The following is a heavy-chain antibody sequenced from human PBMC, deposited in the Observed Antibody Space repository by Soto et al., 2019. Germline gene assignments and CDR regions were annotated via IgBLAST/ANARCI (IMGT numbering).Heavy chain of an antibody. Sequence: GAPVKVSCKASGFTFSTSAVQWVRQARGQRPEWMGWIVGGSGNTNYAQNSQERVIITRDMSTSTVYMELSSLRSDDTAVYFCAARRSGLYAMDVWGQGTTVTVSS. CDR3: AARRSGLYAMDV. V-gene: IGHV1-58*01. D-gene: IGHD1-26*01. CDR1: GFTFSTSA. J-gene: IGHJ6*02. CDR2: IVGGSGNT.